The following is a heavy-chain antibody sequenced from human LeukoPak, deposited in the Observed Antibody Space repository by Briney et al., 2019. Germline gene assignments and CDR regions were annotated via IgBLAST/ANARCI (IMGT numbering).Heavy chain of an antibody. V-gene: IGHV3-23*01. CDR3: AKGNLIYRLIDY. CDR1: GFTFSSYG. Sequence: GGSLRLSCAASGFTFSSYGMSWVRQAPGKGLEWVSAISGSGGSTYYADSVKGRFTISRDNSKNTLYLQMNSLRAEDTAVHYCAKGNLIYRLIDYWGQGTLVTVSS. D-gene: IGHD4-11*01. J-gene: IGHJ4*02. CDR2: ISGSGGST.